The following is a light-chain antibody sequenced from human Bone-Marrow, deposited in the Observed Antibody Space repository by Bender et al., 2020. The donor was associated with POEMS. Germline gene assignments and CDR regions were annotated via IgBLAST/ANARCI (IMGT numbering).Light chain of an antibody. Sequence: QAVLTQPPSASATPGQRVTISCSGSNSNIGTNPVNWYQQLPGTAPKLLIYINNQRPSGVPDRFSGSKSGTSASLAISGLQSEDEADYYCAAWEDSLNGWVFGGGTKLTVL. CDR3: AAWEDSLNGWV. V-gene: IGLV1-44*01. CDR2: INN. CDR1: NSNIGTNP. J-gene: IGLJ3*02.